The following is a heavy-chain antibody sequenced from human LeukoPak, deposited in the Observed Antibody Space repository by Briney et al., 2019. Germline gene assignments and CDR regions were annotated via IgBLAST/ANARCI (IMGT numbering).Heavy chain of an antibody. J-gene: IGHJ4*02. CDR2: ISYHARDQ. CDR3: AAQPCINGICYLDY. Sequence: QAGGSLRLSCTASGFTFSDHAMHWVRQAPGKGLEWVTVISYHARDQFYADSVKGRFTVSRVNSRNTLYLQMNSLRAEDSAVYYCAAQPCINGICYLDYWGQGTLVTVSS. V-gene: IGHV3-30*04. D-gene: IGHD2-8*01. CDR1: GFTFSDHA.